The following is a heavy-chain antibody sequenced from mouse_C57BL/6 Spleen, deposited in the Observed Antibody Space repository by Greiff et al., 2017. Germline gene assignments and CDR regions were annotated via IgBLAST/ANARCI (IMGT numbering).Heavy chain of an antibody. J-gene: IGHJ4*01. CDR1: GFTFSDYG. D-gene: IGHD1-1*01. CDR2: LSSGSSTI. Sequence: EVKLVESGGGLVKPGGSLKLSCAASGFTFSDYGMHWVRQAPEKGLEWVAYLSSGSSTIYYADTVKGRFTISRDNAKNTLFLQMTSLRSEDTAMYYCAPSYGSSYVEDYYAMDYWGQGTSVTVSS. V-gene: IGHV5-17*01. CDR3: APSYGSSYVEDYYAMDY.